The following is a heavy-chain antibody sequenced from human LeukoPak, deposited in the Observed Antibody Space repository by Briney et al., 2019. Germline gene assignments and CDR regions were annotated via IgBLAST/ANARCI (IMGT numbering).Heavy chain of an antibody. Sequence: SETLSLTCAVHGGSFSGYYWSWIRQPPGKGLEWIGEINHSGSTNYNSSLKSRVTMSVDTSKNQFSLKLRSVTAADTAVYYCARRVREWGTYYYYMDVWDKGTTVTISS. CDR3: ARRVREWGTYYYYMDV. J-gene: IGHJ6*03. CDR2: INHSGST. CDR1: GGSFSGYY. D-gene: IGHD2-8*01. V-gene: IGHV4-34*01.